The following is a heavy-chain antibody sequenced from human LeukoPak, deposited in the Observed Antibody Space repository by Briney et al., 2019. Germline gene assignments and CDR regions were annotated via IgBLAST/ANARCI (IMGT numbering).Heavy chain of an antibody. Sequence: GGSLRLSCAASGFTFSSYAMNWVRQAPGKGLEWVSAISGSGGSAYYADSVKGRFTTSRDNSKNTLYLQMNSLRAEDTAIYFCAKDIRHGLAKVSFDYWGQGTLVTVSS. CDR1: GFTFSSYA. CDR2: ISGSGGSA. CDR3: AKDIRHGLAKVSFDY. D-gene: IGHD5-18*01. V-gene: IGHV3-23*01. J-gene: IGHJ4*02.